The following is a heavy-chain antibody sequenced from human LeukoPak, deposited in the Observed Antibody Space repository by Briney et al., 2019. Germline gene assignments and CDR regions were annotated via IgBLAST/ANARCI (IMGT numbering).Heavy chain of an antibody. CDR1: GYTFTDSY. D-gene: IGHD3-10*01. J-gene: IGHJ5*02. V-gene: IGHV1-2*02. Sequence: ASVKVSCKASGYTFTDSYMHWVRQAPGQGLEWMGWINPNSGVTYYAQTFQRRVTMTRDTSVSTTYMELSSLRSDDTAVYYCARAGWFGELGWFDPWGQGALVTISS. CDR3: ARAGWFGELGWFDP. CDR2: INPNSGVT.